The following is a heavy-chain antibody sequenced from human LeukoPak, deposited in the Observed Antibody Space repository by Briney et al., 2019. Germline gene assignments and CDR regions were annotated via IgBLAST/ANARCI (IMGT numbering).Heavy chain of an antibody. CDR3: ARDRGQQLGNWFDP. V-gene: IGHV1-2*02. CDR2: INPNSGGT. D-gene: IGHD6-13*01. J-gene: IGHJ5*02. CDR1: GYTFTGYY. Sequence: ASVKVSCKASGYTFTGYYMHWVRQAPGQGLEWMGWINPNSGGTNYAQRFQGRVTMTRDTSISTAYMELSRLRSDDTAVYYCARDRGQQLGNWFDPWGQGTLVTVSS.